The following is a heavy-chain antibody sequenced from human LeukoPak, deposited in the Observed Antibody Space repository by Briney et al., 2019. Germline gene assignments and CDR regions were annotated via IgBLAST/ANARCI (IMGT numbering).Heavy chain of an antibody. CDR1: GFTFNIHW. V-gene: IGHV3-7*03. CDR3: TTSDCEY. J-gene: IGHJ4*02. CDR2: IKPNGNDK. Sequence: GGSLRLSCAASGFTFNIHWMTWVRQTPGKGLEWVATIKPNGNDKFFVDSVKGRFIVSRDNAKTSLYLQMNSLRAEDTAMYYCTTSDCEYWGQGTLVTVSS. D-gene: IGHD2-21*01.